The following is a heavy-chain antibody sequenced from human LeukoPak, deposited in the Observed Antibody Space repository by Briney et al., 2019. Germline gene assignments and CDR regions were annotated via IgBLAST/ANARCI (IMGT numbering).Heavy chain of an antibody. CDR1: GYGFSSYW. D-gene: IGHD4-23*01. J-gene: IGHJ4*02. V-gene: IGHV5-51*01. CDR2: ICPGDSDT. CDR3: ARHTTVGGSLRFDY. Sequence: GESLKISCKGSGYGFSSYWIGWVRQMPGKGLEYMGIICPGDSDTRYSQSFQGQVTISADKSITTAYLQWSSLKATDTAMYYCARHTTVGGSLRFDYWCQGNLVSVSS.